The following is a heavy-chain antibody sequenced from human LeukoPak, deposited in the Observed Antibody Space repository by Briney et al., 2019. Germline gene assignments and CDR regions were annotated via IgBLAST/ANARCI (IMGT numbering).Heavy chain of an antibody. CDR3: AKKPQYFGSSYFDY. D-gene: IGHD1-26*01. CDR1: TFSFRNSV. Sequence: PGGSLRLSCEASTFSFRNSVMNWVRQAPGKGLEWVSTLSGSGSTTYYADSVKGRFTISRDDSKNTLFLQMSSLRAEDTAIYYCAKKPQYFGSSYFDYWGQGILVTVSS. V-gene: IGHV3-23*01. J-gene: IGHJ4*02. CDR2: LSGSGSTT.